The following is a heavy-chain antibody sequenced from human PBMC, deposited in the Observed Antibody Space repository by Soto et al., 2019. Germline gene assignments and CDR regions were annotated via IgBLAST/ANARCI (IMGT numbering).Heavy chain of an antibody. V-gene: IGHV3-11*06. J-gene: IGHJ6*02. CDR1: GFTFSDYY. CDR2: ISSSSSYI. D-gene: IGHD6-6*01. CDR3: AREYSSSSMYYYYYGMDV. Sequence: GGFLRLSCAASGFTFSDYYMSWIRQAPGKGLEWVSSISSSSSYIYYADSVKGRFTISRDNAKNSLYLQMNSLRAEDTAVYYCAREYSSSSMYYYYYGMDVWGQGTTVTVSS.